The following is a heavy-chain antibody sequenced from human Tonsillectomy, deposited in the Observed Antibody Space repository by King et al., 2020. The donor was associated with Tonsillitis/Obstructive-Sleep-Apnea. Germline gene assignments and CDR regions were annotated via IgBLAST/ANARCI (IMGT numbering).Heavy chain of an antibody. J-gene: IGHJ6*02. Sequence: VQLVESGGGLVQPGGSLRLSCAASGFTFSSYAMSWVRQAPGKGLEWVSGISGSGGSTYYADSVEGRFTISRDNSKNTLYLQMNSLRAEDTAVYYCAKEREDIVVVPAAVYYYGLDVWGQGTTVTVSS. D-gene: IGHD2-2*01. V-gene: IGHV3-23*04. CDR2: ISGSGGST. CDR1: GFTFSSYA. CDR3: AKEREDIVVVPAAVYYYGLDV.